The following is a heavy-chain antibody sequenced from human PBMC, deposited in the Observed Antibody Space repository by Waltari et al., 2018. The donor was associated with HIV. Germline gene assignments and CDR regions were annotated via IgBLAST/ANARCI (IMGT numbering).Heavy chain of an antibody. CDR3: ARTPYDTSGYCFDY. CDR2: VWYDGKNK. CDR1: GFTLSRYG. V-gene: IGHV3-33*01. J-gene: IGHJ4*02. D-gene: IGHD3-22*01. Sequence: QVQLVESGGGVVQPGRSLRLYCAASGFTLSRYGMHCVRQAPGKGMEWLAVVWYDGKNKYYADSVKGRFTVSRDNSKNTLFLQMNSLRVDDTAVYYCARTPYDTSGYCFDYWGQGTLVTVSS.